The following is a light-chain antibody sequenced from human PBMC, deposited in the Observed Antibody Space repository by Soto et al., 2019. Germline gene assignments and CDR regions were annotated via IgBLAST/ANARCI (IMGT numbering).Light chain of an antibody. CDR2: EVY. Sequence: QSAPTQPPSASGSPGQSVTFSCTGTSSDVGGYNYVSWYQQYPGKAPKLMIYEVYKRHSGVPDRFSGSKSGNTASLTVSGLQPEDEADYYCSAYAGSSTWVFGGGTKLTVL. CDR3: SAYAGSSTWV. V-gene: IGLV2-8*01. J-gene: IGLJ2*01. CDR1: SSDVGGYNY.